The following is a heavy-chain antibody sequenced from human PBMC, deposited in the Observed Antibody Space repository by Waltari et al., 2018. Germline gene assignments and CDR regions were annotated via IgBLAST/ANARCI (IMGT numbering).Heavy chain of an antibody. Sequence: EVQLLESAGGLVQPGEALRLSCAASGFPFMGFAMTVVRQAPGEGLECVASISGSGATPFYADSVKGRFTIVRDNSRDTVYLQMNSLRVDDSAVYYCAKGSRGYTNYFFDSWGQGTLVSVSS. V-gene: IGHV3-23*01. D-gene: IGHD3-16*02. CDR1: GFPFMGFA. J-gene: IGHJ4*02. CDR2: ISGSGATP. CDR3: AKGSRGYTNYFFDS.